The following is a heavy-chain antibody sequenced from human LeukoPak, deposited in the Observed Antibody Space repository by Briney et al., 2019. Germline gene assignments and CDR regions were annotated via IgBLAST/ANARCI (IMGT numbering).Heavy chain of an antibody. Sequence: SETLSLTCAVYGGSFSGYYWSWIRQPPGKGLEWIGEINHSGSTNYNPSLKSRVTISVDTSKNQFTLKLSSVTAADTAVYYCARHLTTVTTRFAFDIWGQGTMVTVSS. CDR2: INHSGST. J-gene: IGHJ3*02. V-gene: IGHV4-34*01. CDR3: ARHLTTVTTRFAFDI. D-gene: IGHD4-17*01. CDR1: GGSFSGYY.